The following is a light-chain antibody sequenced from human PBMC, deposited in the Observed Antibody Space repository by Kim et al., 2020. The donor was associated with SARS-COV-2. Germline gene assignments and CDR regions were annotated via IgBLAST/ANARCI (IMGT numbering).Light chain of an antibody. CDR1: TGAVTSSHN. CDR2: RTS. V-gene: IGLV7-43*01. J-gene: IGLJ3*02. CDR3: LLNYGGPWV. Sequence: PGRTVTLHCASSTGAVTSSHNANWFQQKPGQPPRSLIHRTSGRHSWTPARFSGSLLGDKAALTLSTVQPEDEADYFCLLNYGGPWVFGGGTQLTVL.